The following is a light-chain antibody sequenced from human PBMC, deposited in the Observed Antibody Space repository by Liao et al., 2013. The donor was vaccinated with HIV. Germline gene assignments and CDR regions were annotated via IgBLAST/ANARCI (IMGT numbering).Light chain of an antibody. CDR1: KLGDEY. Sequence: SYELTQPPSVSVSPGQTASITCSGDKLGDEYASWYQQKPGQSPVLVIYQDTRRPSAIPERISGSNSGNTATLTISGTQAMDEADYFCQAWDSRTAHVVFGGGTKLTVL. CDR2: QDT. CDR3: QAWDSRTAHVV. J-gene: IGLJ2*01. V-gene: IGLV3-1*01.